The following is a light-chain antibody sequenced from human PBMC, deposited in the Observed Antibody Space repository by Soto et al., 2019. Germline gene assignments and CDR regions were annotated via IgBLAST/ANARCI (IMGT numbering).Light chain of an antibody. CDR2: AAS. CDR1: QSISSY. J-gene: IGKJ1*01. CDR3: QLSDSRWT. Sequence: VHMTQSTSSLSASVGNRVTLTCRASQSISSYLNWYQQKPGKAPKLLIYAASSLQSGVPSRFSGIGSGTDFTLTISSLKPEDFATYYCQLSDSRWTFGQGTKVDIK. V-gene: IGKV1-39*01.